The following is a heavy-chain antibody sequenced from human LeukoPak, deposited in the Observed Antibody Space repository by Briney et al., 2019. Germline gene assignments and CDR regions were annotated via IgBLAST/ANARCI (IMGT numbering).Heavy chain of an antibody. CDR2: IKSKTDGGTT. J-gene: IGHJ4*02. Sequence: GSLRLSCAASGFTFSNAWMSWVRQAPGKGLEWVGRIKSKTDGGTTDYAAPVKGRFTISRDDSKNMLYLQMNSLKTEDTAVYYCTTDYNADSSGYWGQGTLVTVSS. CDR1: GFTFSNAW. D-gene: IGHD3-22*01. CDR3: TTDYNADSSGY. V-gene: IGHV3-15*01.